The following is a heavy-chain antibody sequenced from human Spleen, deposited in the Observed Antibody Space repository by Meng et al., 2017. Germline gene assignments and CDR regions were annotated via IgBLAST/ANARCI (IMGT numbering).Heavy chain of an antibody. D-gene: IGHD7-27*01. V-gene: IGHV3-33*01. CDR1: GFTFSGHA. CDR2: IWFDGTNK. Sequence: GGSLRLSCAASGFTFSGHAMHWVRQAPGKGLEWVAAIWFDGTNKYYADSVKGRFTISRDNSRNTLYLQMSSLRVEDTALYYCARDLDDNWGNYYYYYGLDVWGQGTTVTVSS. J-gene: IGHJ6*02. CDR3: ARDLDDNWGNYYYYYGLDV.